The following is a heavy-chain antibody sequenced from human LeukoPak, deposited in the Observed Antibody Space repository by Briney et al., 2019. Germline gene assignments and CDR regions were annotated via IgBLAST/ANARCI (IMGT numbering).Heavy chain of an antibody. Sequence: GGSLRLSCAASGFTFEDYAMHWVRQAPGKGLEWVSGINWNSGSIGYADSVKGRFTISRDNVMNSLYLQMNSLRPEDTASYYCVKDRRNPYRPEGPFDPWGQGTLVTVSS. D-gene: IGHD1-14*01. J-gene: IGHJ5*02. CDR2: INWNSGSI. CDR1: GFTFEDYA. V-gene: IGHV3-9*01. CDR3: VKDRRNPYRPEGPFDP.